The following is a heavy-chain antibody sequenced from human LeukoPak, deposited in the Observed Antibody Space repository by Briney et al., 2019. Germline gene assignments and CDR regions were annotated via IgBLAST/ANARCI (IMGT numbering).Heavy chain of an antibody. Sequence: PGRSLRLSCAASGFTFDNYAMHWVRQAPGKGLEWVSGISWNSGSIGYADSVKGRFTISRDNAKNSLYLRMNSLRTEDMALYYCAKAKRPRGYSGYDWDYYYMDIWGKGTTVTVSS. J-gene: IGHJ6*03. CDR1: GFTFDNYA. CDR2: ISWNSGSI. V-gene: IGHV3-9*03. D-gene: IGHD5-12*01. CDR3: AKAKRPRGYSGYDWDYYYMDI.